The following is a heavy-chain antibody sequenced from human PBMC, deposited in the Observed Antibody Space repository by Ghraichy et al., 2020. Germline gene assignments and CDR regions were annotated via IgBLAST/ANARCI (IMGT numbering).Heavy chain of an antibody. J-gene: IGHJ4*02. Sequence: GGSLRLSCAASGFTFNNYAMSWVRQAPGKGLEWVSAVSGSGGYTYYAESVQGRFSISRDNSENTVFLQMNSLRAEDTAIYYCAKDRFSGTYPYHFDYWGQRMLVTVSS. D-gene: IGHD1-26*01. CDR2: VSGSGGYT. CDR1: GFTFNNYA. V-gene: IGHV3-23*01. CDR3: AKDRFSGTYPYHFDY.